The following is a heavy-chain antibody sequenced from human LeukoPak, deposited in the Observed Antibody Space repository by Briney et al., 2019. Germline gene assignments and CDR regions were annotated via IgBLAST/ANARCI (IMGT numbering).Heavy chain of an antibody. Sequence: PGGSLRLSCAASGFTFSSYSMNWVRQAPGKGLEWVSSISSSSSYIYYADSVKGRFTISRDNAKNSLYLQMNSLRAEDTAVYYCARASSGWYSGTDYWGQGTLVTVSS. CDR3: ARASSGWYSGTDY. D-gene: IGHD6-19*01. J-gene: IGHJ4*02. CDR2: ISSSSSYI. V-gene: IGHV3-21*01. CDR1: GFTFSSYS.